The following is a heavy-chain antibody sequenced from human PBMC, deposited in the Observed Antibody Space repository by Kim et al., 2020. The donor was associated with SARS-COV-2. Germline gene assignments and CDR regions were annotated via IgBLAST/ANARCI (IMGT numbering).Heavy chain of an antibody. CDR1: GYTFTNYA. J-gene: IGHJ6*02. CDR3: ASPIVVVPAAANYYYGMDV. CDR2: INTNTGNP. V-gene: IGHV7-4-1*02. D-gene: IGHD2-2*01. Sequence: ASVKVSCKASGYTFTNYAINWVRQAPGQGLEWMGWINTNTGNPTYAQGFTGRYVFSLDTSVTTAYLQISSLKAEDTAVYFCASPIVVVPAAANYYYGMDVWGQGTPVTVSS.